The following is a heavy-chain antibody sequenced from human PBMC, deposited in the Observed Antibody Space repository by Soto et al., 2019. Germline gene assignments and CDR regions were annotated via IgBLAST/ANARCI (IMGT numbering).Heavy chain of an antibody. V-gene: IGHV3-30-3*01. D-gene: IGHD3-3*01. CDR2: ISYDGSNK. CDR1: GFTFSSYA. J-gene: IGHJ6*02. CDR3: ARYYDFWSGYTDWGMDV. Sequence: QVQLVESGGGVVQPGRSLRLSCAASGFTFSSYAMHWVRQAPGKGLEWVAVISYDGSNKYYADSVKGRFTISRDNSKNTLYLQMNSLRAEDTAVYYCARYYDFWSGYTDWGMDVWGQVTTVTVSS.